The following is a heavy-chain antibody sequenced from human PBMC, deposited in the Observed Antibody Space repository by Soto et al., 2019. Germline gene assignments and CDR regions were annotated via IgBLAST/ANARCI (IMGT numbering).Heavy chain of an antibody. CDR3: ARARPVLLWFGGGDWFDP. V-gene: IGHV4-34*01. CDR2: INHSGST. D-gene: IGHD3-10*01. J-gene: IGHJ5*02. CDR1: GGSFSGYY. Sequence: QVQLQQWGAGLLKPSETLSLTCAVYGGSFSGYYWSWIRQPPGKGLEWIGEINHSGSTNYNPSLKSRVTISGDPSKNQFSLRLSPVPAADTAVYYWARARPVLLWFGGGDWFDPWGQGTLVTVSS.